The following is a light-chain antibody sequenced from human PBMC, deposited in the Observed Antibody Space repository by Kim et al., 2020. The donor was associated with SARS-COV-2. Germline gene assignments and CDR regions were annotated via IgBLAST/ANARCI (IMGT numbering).Light chain of an antibody. CDR1: KLGATF. Sequence: LSPRQTASIPCSGDKLGATFPCWYQQKPGQSPVLGIYQENRRPSGIPQRFSGSSSGNTATLTISGTQAMDEADYYCQTWDSRAVVFGGGTQLTV. J-gene: IGLJ2*01. CDR2: QEN. CDR3: QTWDSRAVV. V-gene: IGLV3-1*01.